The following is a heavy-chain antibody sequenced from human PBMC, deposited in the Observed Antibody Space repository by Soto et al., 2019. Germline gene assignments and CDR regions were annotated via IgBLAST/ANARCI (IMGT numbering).Heavy chain of an antibody. Sequence: SVKVSCKASGGTFSSYSISWVRQAPGQGLEWVGGIIPIFGTTNYAQKFQGRVTITADESTSTAYMELSSLRSEDTAVYYCAIEYSSSPPYYPIGYWGQGTLVTVSS. CDR2: IIPIFGTT. CDR3: AIEYSSSPPYYPIGY. D-gene: IGHD6-6*01. CDR1: GGTFSSYS. J-gene: IGHJ4*02. V-gene: IGHV1-69*13.